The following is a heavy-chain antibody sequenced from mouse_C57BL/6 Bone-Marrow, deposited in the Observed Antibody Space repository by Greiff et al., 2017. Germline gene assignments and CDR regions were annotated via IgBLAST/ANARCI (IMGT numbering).Heavy chain of an antibody. Sequence: EVKLVESGGGLVKPGGSLKLSCAASGFTFSDYGMHWVRQAPEKGLEWVAYISSGSSTIYYADTVKGRFTISRDNAKNTLFLQMTSLRSEDTAMYYCARGRLDYWGQGTTLTVSS. CDR1: GFTFSDYG. CDR3: ARGRLDY. J-gene: IGHJ2*01. CDR2: ISSGSSTI. V-gene: IGHV5-17*01.